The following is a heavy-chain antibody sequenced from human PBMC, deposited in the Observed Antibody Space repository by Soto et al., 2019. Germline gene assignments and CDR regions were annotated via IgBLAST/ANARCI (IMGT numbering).Heavy chain of an antibody. D-gene: IGHD3-22*01. J-gene: IGHJ4*02. CDR3: ARHVPYDSSGYYFDY. CDR1: GHSFTSYW. V-gene: IGHV5-51*01. Sequence: GESLKISCKGSGHSFTSYWIGWVRQMPGKGLEWMGIIYPGDSDTRYSPSFQGQVTISADKSISTAYLQWSSLKASDTAMYYCARHVPYDSSGYYFDYRGQGTLVTVSS. CDR2: IYPGDSDT.